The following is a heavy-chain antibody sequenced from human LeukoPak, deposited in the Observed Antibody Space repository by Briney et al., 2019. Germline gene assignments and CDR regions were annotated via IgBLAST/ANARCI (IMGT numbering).Heavy chain of an antibody. CDR2: ISAYNGNT. Sequence: ASVKVSCKASGYTFTSYGISWVRQAPGQGLEWMGWISAYNGNTNYAQKLQGRVTMTTDTSTSTAYMELRSLRSDDTAAYYCARSKQWLVRDDAFDIWGQGTMVTVSS. D-gene: IGHD6-19*01. CDR1: GYTFTSYG. V-gene: IGHV1-18*01. J-gene: IGHJ3*02. CDR3: ARSKQWLVRDDAFDI.